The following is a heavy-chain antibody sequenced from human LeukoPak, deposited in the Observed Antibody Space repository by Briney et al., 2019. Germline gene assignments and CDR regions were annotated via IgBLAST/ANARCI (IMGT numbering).Heavy chain of an antibody. CDR2: LYTSGST. CDR3: ARGYYDSSGYYTEFAN. V-gene: IGHV4-4*07. CDR1: GGSISSYY. D-gene: IGHD3-22*01. Sequence: AETLSLTCTVSGGSISSYYWSWIRQPAGKGLEWIGRLYTSGSTKYNPSLKSRVTMSVDTSKNKFSLKVTSVTAADTAVYYCARGYYDSSGYYTEFANWGQGTLVTVSS. J-gene: IGHJ4*02.